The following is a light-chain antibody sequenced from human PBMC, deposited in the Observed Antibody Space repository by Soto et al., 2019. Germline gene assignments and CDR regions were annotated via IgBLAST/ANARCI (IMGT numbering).Light chain of an antibody. Sequence: DIQMTQSPSSLSAFVGDRVTITCRASQSISNYLNWYQQKPGEAPSLLIYAASSLQSGVPSRFSGSGSETDFTLTIRGLQPEDFATYYCQQSYSTPYTFGQGTNLDIK. J-gene: IGKJ2*01. CDR3: QQSYSTPYT. CDR1: QSISNY. CDR2: AAS. V-gene: IGKV1-39*01.